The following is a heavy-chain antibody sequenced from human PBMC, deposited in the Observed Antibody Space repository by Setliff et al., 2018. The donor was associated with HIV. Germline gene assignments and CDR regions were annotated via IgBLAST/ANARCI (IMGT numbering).Heavy chain of an antibody. CDR2: FNPYSGGT. CDR3: AGGGGVAVVTALDL. J-gene: IGHJ5*02. CDR1: GYIFTDYY. Sequence: GASVKVSCKASGYIFTDYYIHWVRQAPGQGLEWMGWFNPYSGGTNSPQKFQGRVTMTTDTSISTGYMELSRLRSDDTAVYYCAGGGGVAVVTALDLWGQGTLVTVSS. D-gene: IGHD2-8*02. V-gene: IGHV1-2*02.